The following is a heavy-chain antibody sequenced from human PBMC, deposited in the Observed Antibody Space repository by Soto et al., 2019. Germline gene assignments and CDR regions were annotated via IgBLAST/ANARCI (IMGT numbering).Heavy chain of an antibody. V-gene: IGHV1-69*06. Sequence: QVQLVQSGAEVKKPGSSVKVSCKASGGTFSNHAINWVRQAPGQGLEWMGGLTPIFGTSNYAQKFQGRVTIRADKSTSTAYLELSSLRSEDTAVYYCAQAGSSWYYFDYWGQGALVTVSS. CDR2: LTPIFGTS. CDR3: AQAGSSWYYFDY. J-gene: IGHJ4*02. D-gene: IGHD6-13*01. CDR1: GGTFSNHA.